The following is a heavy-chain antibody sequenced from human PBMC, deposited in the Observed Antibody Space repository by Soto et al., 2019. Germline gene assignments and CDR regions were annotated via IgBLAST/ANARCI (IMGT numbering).Heavy chain of an antibody. J-gene: IGHJ4*02. CDR1: GGSISSGGYY. Sequence: QVQLQESGPGLVKPSQTLSLTCTVSGGSISSGGYYWSWIRQHPGKGLEWIGYIYYSGSTYYNPSLKRRVTLSVDPAKNQFSLKLSSVPAADTAVYYCARAEYCGGDCYPYLGYWGQGTLVTVSS. CDR3: ARAEYCGGDCYPYLGY. D-gene: IGHD2-21*02. V-gene: IGHV4-31*03. CDR2: IYYSGST.